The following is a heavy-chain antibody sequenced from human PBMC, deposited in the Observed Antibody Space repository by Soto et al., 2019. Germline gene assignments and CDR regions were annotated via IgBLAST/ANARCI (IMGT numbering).Heavy chain of an antibody. J-gene: IGHJ4*02. CDR2: FDPEDGET. V-gene: IGHV1-24*01. CDR1: GYTLTELS. D-gene: IGHD3-10*01. CDR3: SRVDPGETSPFDH. Sequence: GASVKVSCKVSGYTLTELSMHWVRQAPGKGLEWMGGFDPEDGETIYAQKFQGRVTMTGDTSTDTAYMELSSLRSEDTAVYYCSRVDPGETSPFDHWGQGTLVTVSS.